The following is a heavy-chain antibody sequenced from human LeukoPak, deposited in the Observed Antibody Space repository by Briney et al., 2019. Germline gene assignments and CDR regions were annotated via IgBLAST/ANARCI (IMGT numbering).Heavy chain of an antibody. CDR1: GYSFTSRG. CDR3: ARLQWELPKDY. J-gene: IGHJ4*02. V-gene: IGHV1-2*02. D-gene: IGHD1-26*01. CDR2: INPNSGGT. Sequence: ASVKVSCKASGYSFTSRGINWVRQAPGQGLEWMGWINPNSGGTNYAQKFQGRVTMTRDTSISTAYMELSRLRSDDTAVYYCARLQWELPKDYWGQGTLVTVSS.